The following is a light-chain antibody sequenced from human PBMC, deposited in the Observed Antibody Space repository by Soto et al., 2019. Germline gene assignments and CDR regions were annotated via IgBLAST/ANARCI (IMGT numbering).Light chain of an antibody. Sequence: ETVVTQSPATLSVSPGERATLSCRASQSVSGNLAWYQQKPGQAPRLLISAAFTRATGFPGRFSGSGFVTEFTFTISSLQSENFAFYYCQQYNNWPPLGQGTKVDIK. CDR1: QSVSGN. CDR3: QQYNNWPP. V-gene: IGKV3-15*01. CDR2: AAF. J-gene: IGKJ1*01.